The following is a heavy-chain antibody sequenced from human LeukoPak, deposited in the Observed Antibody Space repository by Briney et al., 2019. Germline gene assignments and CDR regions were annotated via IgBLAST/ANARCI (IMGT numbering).Heavy chain of an antibody. D-gene: IGHD3-22*01. CDR2: IIPILGIA. V-gene: IGHV1-69*04. CDR3: ARDRSGYYPIYWFDP. Sequence: VASVKVSCKASGGTFSSYTISWVRQAPGQGLEWMGRIIPILGIANYAQKFQGRVTITADESTSTAYMELSSLRSEDTAVYYCARDRSGYYPIYWFDPWGQGTLVTVSS. J-gene: IGHJ5*02. CDR1: GGTFSSYT.